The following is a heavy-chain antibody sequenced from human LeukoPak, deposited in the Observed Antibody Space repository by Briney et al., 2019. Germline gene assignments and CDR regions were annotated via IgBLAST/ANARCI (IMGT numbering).Heavy chain of an antibody. CDR1: GGSISSNNYY. V-gene: IGHV4-61*05. Sequence: PSETLSLTCTVSGGSISSNNYYWGWIRQPPGKGLEWIGYIYYSGSTNYNPSLKSRVTISVDTSKNQFSLKLSSVTAADTAVYYCACACNYYYYYMDVWGKGTTVTISS. CDR3: ACACNYYYYYMDV. CDR2: IYYSGST. J-gene: IGHJ6*03.